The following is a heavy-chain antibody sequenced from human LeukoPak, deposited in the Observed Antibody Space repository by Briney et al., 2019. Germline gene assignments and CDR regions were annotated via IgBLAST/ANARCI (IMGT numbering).Heavy chain of an antibody. J-gene: IGHJ4*02. V-gene: IGHV4-59*08. CDR3: ARHVPPLDYGDSTGVPHFDY. D-gene: IGHD4-17*01. CDR1: GGSISSYY. CDR2: IYYSGST. Sequence: PSETLSLTCTVSGGSISSYYWSWIRQPPGKGLEWIGYIYYSGSTNYNPSLKSRVTISVDTSKNQFSLKLSSVTAADTAVYYCARHVPPLDYGDSTGVPHFDYWGQGTLVTVSS.